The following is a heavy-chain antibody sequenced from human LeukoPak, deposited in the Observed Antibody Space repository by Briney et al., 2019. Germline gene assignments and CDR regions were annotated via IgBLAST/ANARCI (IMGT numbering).Heavy chain of an antibody. Sequence: ASVKVSCKASRGTFSSYAISWVRQAPGQGLEWMGWINPNSGATSYAQIFQGRVTMTRDTSINTAYMELSRLRSDDTAVYYCARAGRGGYSYYMDVWGKGTTVTISS. J-gene: IGHJ6*03. CDR2: INPNSGAT. V-gene: IGHV1-2*02. CDR1: RGTFSSYA. CDR3: ARAGRGGYSYYMDV. D-gene: IGHD2-15*01.